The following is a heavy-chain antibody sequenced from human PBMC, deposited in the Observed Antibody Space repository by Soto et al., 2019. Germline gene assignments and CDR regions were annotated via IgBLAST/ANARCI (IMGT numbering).Heavy chain of an antibody. CDR3: ARSIRGVTYYFDY. V-gene: IGHV4-34*01. CDR1: GGSFSGYY. J-gene: IGHJ4*02. CDR2: INHSGST. D-gene: IGHD3-10*01. Sequence: SETLSLTCAFYGGSFSGYYWSLIRQPPGKGLEWIGEINHSGSTNYNPSLKSRVTISVDTSKNQFSLKLSSVTAADTAVYYCARSIRGVTYYFDYWGQGTLVTVSS.